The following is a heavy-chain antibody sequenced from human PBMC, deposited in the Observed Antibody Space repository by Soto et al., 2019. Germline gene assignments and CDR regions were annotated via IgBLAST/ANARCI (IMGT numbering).Heavy chain of an antibody. CDR2: INQDGGKK. CDR1: GFTFSSFW. D-gene: IGHD1-1*01. Sequence: EVQLVESGGGLVQPGGSLRLSCAASGFTFSSFWMSWVRQAPGKGLEWVASINQDGGKKQYVDSVKGRFTMSRDNAENSRYLQMNSLRPEDTAGYYGAREYRADWGQGTLVTVSS. V-gene: IGHV3-7*01. J-gene: IGHJ4*02. CDR3: AREYRAD.